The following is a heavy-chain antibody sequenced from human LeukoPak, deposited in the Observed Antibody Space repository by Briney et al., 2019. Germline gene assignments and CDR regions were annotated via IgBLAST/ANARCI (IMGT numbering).Heavy chain of an antibody. Sequence: PGGSLRLSCAASGFTFSNAWMSWVRQAPGKGLEWVGRIKRKTEGGTTDYAAPVKGRAIISRDDSKNTLYLQINSLTTEDTGVYYCTTGITSWGQGALVTVSS. V-gene: IGHV3-15*01. J-gene: IGHJ1*01. CDR3: TTGITS. CDR2: IKRKTEGGTT. CDR1: GFTFSNAW.